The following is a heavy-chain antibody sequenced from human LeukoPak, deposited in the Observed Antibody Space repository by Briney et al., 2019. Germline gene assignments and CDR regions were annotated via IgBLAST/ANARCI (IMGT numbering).Heavy chain of an antibody. Sequence: GESLKISCKGSGYSFTSYWISWVRQMPGNGLEWMGRIDPSDSYTNYSPSFQGHVTISADKSISTAYLQWSSLKASDTAMYYCATRLSSSWYYFDYWGLGTLVPVSS. D-gene: IGHD6-13*01. CDR2: IDPSDSYT. V-gene: IGHV5-10-1*01. CDR1: GYSFTSYW. CDR3: ATRLSSSWYYFDY. J-gene: IGHJ4*02.